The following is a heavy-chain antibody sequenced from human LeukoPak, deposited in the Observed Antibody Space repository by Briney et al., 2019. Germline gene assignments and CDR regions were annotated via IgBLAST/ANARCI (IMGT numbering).Heavy chain of an antibody. V-gene: IGHV3-11*03. CDR3: AASAAGTQKLDY. J-gene: IGHJ4*02. CDR2: ISSSSSYT. CDR1: GFTFSDYY. D-gene: IGHD6-13*01. Sequence: PGGSLRLSCAASGFTFSDYYMSWIRQAPGKGLEWVSYISSSSSYTNYADSVEGRFTISRDNAKNSLYLQMNSLRAEDTAVYYCAASAAGTQKLDYWRQGTLVTVSS.